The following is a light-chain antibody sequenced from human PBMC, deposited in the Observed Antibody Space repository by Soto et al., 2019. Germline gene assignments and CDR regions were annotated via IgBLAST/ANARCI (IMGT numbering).Light chain of an antibody. J-gene: IGKJ1*01. CDR3: QQSYTRT. Sequence: DIPLTQSPSSLSASVGDRVSISCRASQSISNYLNWYQQKPGKAPKGLIFAASELQSGVPSRFSGSGSGTDFTLTISSLQPDDFATYYCQQSYTRTFGQGTRVEL. CDR1: QSISNY. V-gene: IGKV1-39*01. CDR2: AAS.